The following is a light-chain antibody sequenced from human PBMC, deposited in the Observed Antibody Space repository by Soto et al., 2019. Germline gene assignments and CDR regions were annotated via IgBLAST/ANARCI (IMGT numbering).Light chain of an antibody. CDR2: DAS. Sequence: EIVLTQSPVTLSLSPGERATLSCRASQSINNYLAWYQQKPGQAPRRLIYDASNRATGIQARFSGSGSGTDFTLTISSLEPEEFAVYDCQQYGSSITFGQGTRLEIK. CDR3: QQYGSSIT. CDR1: QSINNY. J-gene: IGKJ5*01. V-gene: IGKV3-11*01.